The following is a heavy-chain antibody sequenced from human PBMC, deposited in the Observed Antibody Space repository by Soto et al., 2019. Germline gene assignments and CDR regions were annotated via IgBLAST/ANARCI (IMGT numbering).Heavy chain of an antibody. CDR3: AKYESTTGLTFFDY. CDR2: LGRSGGST. Sequence: GGSLRLSCAASGFTFSSYAMSWVRQAPGKGLEWVSVLGRSGGSTYYADSVKGRFTISRDNSKNTLYLQMNSLRAEDTAVYYCAKYESTTGLTFFDYWGQGTLVTVSS. V-gene: IGHV3-23*01. CDR1: GFTFSSYA. D-gene: IGHD1-1*01. J-gene: IGHJ4*02.